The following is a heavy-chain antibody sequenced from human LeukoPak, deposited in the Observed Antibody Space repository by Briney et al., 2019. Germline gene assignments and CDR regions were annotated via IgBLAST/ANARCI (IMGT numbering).Heavy chain of an antibody. J-gene: IGHJ4*02. V-gene: IGHV3-30*18. CDR1: GFTFSSYG. CDR3: AKIAAVRSRPSLFDY. CDR2: ISYDGSNK. D-gene: IGHD3-22*01. Sequence: GGSLRLSCAASGFTFSSYGMHWVRQAPGKGLEWVAVISYDGSNKYYADSVKGRFTISRDNSKNTLYLQMNSLRAEDTAVYYCAKIAAVRSRPSLFDYWGQGTLVTVSS.